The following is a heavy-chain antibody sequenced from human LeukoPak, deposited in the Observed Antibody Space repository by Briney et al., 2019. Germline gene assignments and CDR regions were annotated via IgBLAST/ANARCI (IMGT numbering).Heavy chain of an antibody. D-gene: IGHD6-19*01. CDR1: GFTFSSYA. J-gene: IGHJ4*02. CDR2: ISYDGSNK. CDR3: ARTPRYSSGGDY. V-gene: IGHV3-30*01. Sequence: PGRSPRLSCAASGFTFSSYAMHWVRQAPGKGLEWVAVISYDGSNKYYADSVKGRFTISRDNSKNTLYLQMNSLRAEDTAVYYCARTPRYSSGGDYWGQGTLVTVSS.